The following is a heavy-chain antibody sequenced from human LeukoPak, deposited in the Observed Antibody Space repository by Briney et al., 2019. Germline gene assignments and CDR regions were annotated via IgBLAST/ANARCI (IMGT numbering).Heavy chain of an antibody. D-gene: IGHD6-13*01. CDR3: AHIARYSSSPPGFDP. CDR2: FDPEDGET. J-gene: IGHJ5*02. V-gene: IGHV1-24*01. CDR1: GYTLTELS. Sequence: GASVKVSCKDSGYTLTELSMHWVRQAPGKGLEWMGGFDPEDGETIYAQKFQGRVTMTEDTSTDTAYMELSSLRSEDTAVYYCAHIARYSSSPPGFDPWGQGTLVSVSS.